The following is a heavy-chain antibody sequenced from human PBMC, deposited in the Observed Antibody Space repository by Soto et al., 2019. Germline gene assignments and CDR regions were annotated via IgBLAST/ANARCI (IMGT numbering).Heavy chain of an antibody. J-gene: IGHJ5*01. D-gene: IGHD1-26*01. CDR2: VSGSGGTT. CDR3: AKDGRRVGPTLNWLDS. V-gene: IGHV3-23*01. CDR1: GLSLSGYA. Sequence: EVQLMESGGGLVQPGESLRLSCVVSGLSLSGYALSWVRQAPGKGLEWVSAVSGSGGTTYYADSVKGRFTISRDNSKNTLYLQMNGLRVEDTAKYFCAKDGRRVGPTLNWLDSWGQGTRVTVTS.